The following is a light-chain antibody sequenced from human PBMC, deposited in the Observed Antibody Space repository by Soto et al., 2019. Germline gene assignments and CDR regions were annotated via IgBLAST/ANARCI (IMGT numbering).Light chain of an antibody. CDR1: QSINSD. Sequence: IVMTQSPATLSVSPGETTRLSCSASQSINSDVAWYQQKVGQTPRLLIYGASTRATGIPARFSGSGSGTEFTLTISSLQSEDFAVYYCQQYNNWPPVTFGQGTKVDIK. CDR2: GAS. CDR3: QQYNNWPPVT. V-gene: IGKV3-15*01. J-gene: IGKJ1*01.